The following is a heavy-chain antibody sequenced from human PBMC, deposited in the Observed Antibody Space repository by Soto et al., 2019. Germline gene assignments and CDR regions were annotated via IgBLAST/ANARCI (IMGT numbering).Heavy chain of an antibody. CDR1: DDSFIGAEYY. J-gene: IGHJ4*02. D-gene: IGHD6-19*01. Sequence: SETLSLTCTVSDDSFIGAEYYWIWIRQPLGKGPEWIGYTYYNGDTKYNPALRSRVTMSEDTSKNQFSLRLSSVTAADTAVYFCARGPAYIDGWRTFDLWGRGILVTVSS. V-gene: IGHV4-61*08. CDR2: TYYNGDT. CDR3: ARGPAYIDGWRTFDL.